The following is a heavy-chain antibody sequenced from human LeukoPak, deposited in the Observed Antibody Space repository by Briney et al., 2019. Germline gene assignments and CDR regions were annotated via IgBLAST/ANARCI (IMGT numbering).Heavy chain of an antibody. Sequence: PGGSLRLSCVTSGFTLCPYVTHWVRSLPGQGLEWVAAISFDAEGHYHVDSVKGRFTISRDNAKNSLYLQMNSLRAEDTAVYYCAELGITMIGGVWGKGTTVTISS. CDR1: GFTLCPYV. CDR3: AELGITMIGGV. D-gene: IGHD3-10*02. V-gene: IGHV3-33*05. J-gene: IGHJ6*04. CDR2: ISFDAEGH.